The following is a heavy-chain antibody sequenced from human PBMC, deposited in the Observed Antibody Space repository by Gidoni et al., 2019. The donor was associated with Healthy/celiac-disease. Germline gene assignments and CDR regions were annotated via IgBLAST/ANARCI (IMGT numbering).Heavy chain of an antibody. CDR3: AKGLEYSSSWTVYYYYGMDV. J-gene: IGHJ6*02. CDR1: GFTFSSYA. V-gene: IGHV3-23*04. Sequence: EVQLVESGGGLVQPGGSLRLSCAASGFTFSSYAMSWVRQAPGKGLEWVSAISGSGGSTYYADSVKGRFTISRDNSKNTLYLQMNSLRAEDTAVYYCAKGLEYSSSWTVYYYYGMDVWGQGTTVTVSS. D-gene: IGHD6-6*01. CDR2: ISGSGGST.